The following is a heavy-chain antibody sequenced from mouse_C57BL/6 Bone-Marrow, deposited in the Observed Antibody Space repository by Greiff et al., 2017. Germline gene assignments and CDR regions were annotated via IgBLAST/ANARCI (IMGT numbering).Heavy chain of an antibody. J-gene: IGHJ1*03. V-gene: IGHV1-52*01. CDR3: ARELIRYFDV. Sequence: QVQLQQPGAELVRPGSSVKLSCKASGYTFTSYWMHWVKQRPIQGLEWIGNIDPSDSVTHYNQKFKDKATLTVDKSSSTAYMQLSSLTSEDSAVYYCARELIRYFDVWGTGTTVTVSS. D-gene: IGHD1-1*01. CDR2: IDPSDSVT. CDR1: GYTFTSYW.